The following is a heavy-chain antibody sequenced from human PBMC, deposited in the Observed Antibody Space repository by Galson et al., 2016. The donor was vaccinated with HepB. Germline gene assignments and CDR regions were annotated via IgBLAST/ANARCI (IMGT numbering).Heavy chain of an antibody. CDR2: ISGSSGTI. CDR3: ARDLMSPYNWFDP. CDR1: GFSFSSYN. J-gene: IGHJ5*02. Sequence: SLRLSCAASGFSFSSYNMNWVRQTPGKGLEWVSHISGSSGTIYYADSVTGRFTISRDNAKNTLYLQMNSLRAEDTAVYYCARDLMSPYNWFDPWGQGALVTVSS. V-gene: IGHV3-48*04.